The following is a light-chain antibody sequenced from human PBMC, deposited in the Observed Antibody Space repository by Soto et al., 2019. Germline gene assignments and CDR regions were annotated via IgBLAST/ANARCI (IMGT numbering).Light chain of an antibody. CDR1: SSDVGGYNY. J-gene: IGLJ2*01. CDR2: EVS. CDR3: ISVEASNNLL. Sequence: QSVLTQPPSASGSPGQSVTISCTGTSSDVGGYNYVSWYQQHPGKAPKLMIYEVSKRPSGVPDRFSGSKSGNTASLTVSGLPVEDEADYYCISVEASNNLLFGGGTKLTVL. V-gene: IGLV2-8*01.